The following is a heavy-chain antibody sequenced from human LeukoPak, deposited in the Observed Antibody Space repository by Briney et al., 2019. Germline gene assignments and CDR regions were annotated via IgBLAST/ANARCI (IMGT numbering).Heavy chain of an antibody. D-gene: IGHD1-26*01. V-gene: IGHV1-8*01. CDR1: GYTFTSYD. CDR3: ARVSYDSIVEATWAFDY. CDR2: MNPNSGNT. J-gene: IGHJ4*02. Sequence: ASVKVSCKASGYTFTSYDINWVRQATGQGLEWMGWMNPNSGNTGYAQKFQGRVTMTRNTSISTAYMELSSLRSEDTAVYYCARVSYDSIVEATWAFDYWGQGTLVTVSS.